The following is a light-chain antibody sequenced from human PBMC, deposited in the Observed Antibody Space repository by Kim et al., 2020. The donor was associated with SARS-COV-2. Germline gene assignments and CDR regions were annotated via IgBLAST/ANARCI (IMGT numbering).Light chain of an antibody. Sequence: DIQVTQSPTTLPASVGDRVTITCRASQGINDFLAWYQQKPGKAPKLLIYKASNLQKGVPSRFSGSGSGTEFTLTISSVQPDDFATYYCQHYNRYSTFGQGTKVDIK. V-gene: IGKV1-5*03. J-gene: IGKJ1*01. CDR2: KAS. CDR3: QHYNRYST. CDR1: QGINDF.